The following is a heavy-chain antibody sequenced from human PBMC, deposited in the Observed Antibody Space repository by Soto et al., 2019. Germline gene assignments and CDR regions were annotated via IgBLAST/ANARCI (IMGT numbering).Heavy chain of an antibody. CDR2: ISLNSGSI. D-gene: IGHD4-17*01. Sequence: EVQLVESGGGLVQPGRSLRLSCAASGFTFDDYAMHWVRQAPGKGLEWVSGISLNSGSIGYADSVKGRFTISRDNAKNSLYLQMNSLRAEDTALYYCAKSTPSTVVTLGYFQHWGQGTLVTVSS. J-gene: IGHJ1*01. CDR3: AKSTPSTVVTLGYFQH. CDR1: GFTFDDYA. V-gene: IGHV3-9*01.